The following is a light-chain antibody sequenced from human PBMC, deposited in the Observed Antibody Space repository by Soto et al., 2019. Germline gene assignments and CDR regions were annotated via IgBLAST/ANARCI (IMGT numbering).Light chain of an antibody. CDR2: GAS. Sequence: EIVMTQSPATLSMSPGERATLSCRASQSVSSNLAWYQQKPGQAPRLLIYGASSRATGIPAGFSGSGSGTEFTLTISSLQSEDFAVYYCQQYNTWPPITCGQGTRLEIK. V-gene: IGKV3D-15*01. CDR1: QSVSSN. CDR3: QQYNTWPPIT. J-gene: IGKJ5*01.